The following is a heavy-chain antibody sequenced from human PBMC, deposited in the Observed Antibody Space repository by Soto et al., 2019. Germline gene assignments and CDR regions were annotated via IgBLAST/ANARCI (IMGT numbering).Heavy chain of an antibody. CDR2: IYYSGST. CDR3: ARPRYSSSWYGDYFDY. Sequence: SETLSLTCTVSGGSIRTGDYYWSWIRQPPGKGLEWIGHIYYSGSTHYNPSLKSRVTISVDTSKNQFSLKLSSVTAADTAVYYCARPRYSSSWYGDYFDYWGQGTLVTVS. D-gene: IGHD6-13*01. J-gene: IGHJ4*02. V-gene: IGHV4-30-4*01. CDR1: GGSIRTGDYY.